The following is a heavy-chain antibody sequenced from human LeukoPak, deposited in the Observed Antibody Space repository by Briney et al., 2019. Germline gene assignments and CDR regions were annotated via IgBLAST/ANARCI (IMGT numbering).Heavy chain of an antibody. CDR2: IYYSGST. CDR1: GGSISSYY. V-gene: IGHV4-59*12. CDR3: ARATLKYSSSPLDY. J-gene: IGHJ4*02. Sequence: SETLSLTCTVSGGSISSYYWSRIRQPPGKGLEWIGYIYYSGSTNYNPSLKSRVTISVDTSKNQFSLQLNSVTPEDTAVYYCARATLKYSSSPLDYWGQGTLVTVSS. D-gene: IGHD6-6*01.